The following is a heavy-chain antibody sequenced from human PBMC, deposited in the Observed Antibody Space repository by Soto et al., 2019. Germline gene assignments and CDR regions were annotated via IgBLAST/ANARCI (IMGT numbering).Heavy chain of an antibody. CDR2: IYPGDSDT. D-gene: IGHD3-9*01. CDR1: GNSVNVCC. J-gene: IGHJ6*02. Sequence: PGACRKLSCEASGNSVNVCCIGCVRKKPGKGLEWMGVIYPGDSDTRYSPSFQGHVTISADKSISTAYLQWSTLKASDTAKYYCARLGFEYDTSTPYYNVLHYYGVDVWGQGTTVTVS. CDR3: ARLGFEYDTSTPYYNVLHYYGVDV. V-gene: IGHV5-51*03.